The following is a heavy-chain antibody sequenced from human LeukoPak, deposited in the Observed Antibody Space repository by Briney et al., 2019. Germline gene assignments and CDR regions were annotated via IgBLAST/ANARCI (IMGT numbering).Heavy chain of an antibody. J-gene: IGHJ4*02. D-gene: IGHD3-22*01. CDR2: ISYDGSNK. V-gene: IGHV3-30*03. CDR3: ARAPRPDYYDSSGYSDY. Sequence: PGRSLRLSCAASGFTFSSYGMHWVRQAPGKGLEWVAVISYDGSNKYYADSVKGRFTISRDNSKNTLYLQVNSLRAEDTAVYYCARAPRPDYYDSSGYSDYWGQGALVTVSS. CDR1: GFTFSSYG.